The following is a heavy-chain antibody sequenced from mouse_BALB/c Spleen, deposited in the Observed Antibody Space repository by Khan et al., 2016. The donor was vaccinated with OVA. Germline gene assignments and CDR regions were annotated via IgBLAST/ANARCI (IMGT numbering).Heavy chain of an antibody. Sequence: DLVKPGASVKLSCKVSGYSFTSYWTNWIKQRPGQSLVGIRRYGPESSNANYNEMFEGKATITVDTSSNHAFLQLSSLSSDDSAVYFYASENDYGRSCYAMDYWGQGTSVTVSA. V-gene: IGHV1S41*01. CDR3: ASENDYGRSCYAMDY. CDR1: GYSFTSYW. CDR2: YGPESSNA. J-gene: IGHJ4*01. D-gene: IGHD1-1*01.